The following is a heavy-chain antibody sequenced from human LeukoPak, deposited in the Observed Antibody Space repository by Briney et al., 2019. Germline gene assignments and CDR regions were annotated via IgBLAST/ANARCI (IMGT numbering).Heavy chain of an antibody. CDR1: GGSISSYY. CDR3: ARTTTRTRYPWFDP. J-gene: IGHJ5*02. D-gene: IGHD1/OR15-1a*01. Sequence: SETLSLTCTVSGGSISSYYWSWIRQPPGKGLEWIGYIYYSGSTNYNLSLKSRVTISVDTSKNQFSLKLSSVTAADTAVYYCARTTTRTRYPWFDPWGQGTLVTVSS. V-gene: IGHV4-59*01. CDR2: IYYSGST.